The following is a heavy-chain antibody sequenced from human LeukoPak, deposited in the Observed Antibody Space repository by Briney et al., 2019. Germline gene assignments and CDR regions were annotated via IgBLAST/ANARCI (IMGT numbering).Heavy chain of an antibody. J-gene: IGHJ4*02. CDR3: ARHVSSSWYYGGFDY. CDR1: GGSISSYY. D-gene: IGHD6-13*01. Sequence: PSETLSLTCTVSGGSISSYYWSWIRQPPGKGLEWIGYIYYSGSTNYNPSLKSRVTISVDTSKNQFSLKLSSVTAADTAVYYCARHVSSSWYYGGFDYWGQGTLVTVSS. CDR2: IYYSGST. V-gene: IGHV4-59*08.